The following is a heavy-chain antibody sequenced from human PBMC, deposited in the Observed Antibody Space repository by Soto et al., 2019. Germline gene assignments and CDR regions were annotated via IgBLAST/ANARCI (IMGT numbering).Heavy chain of an antibody. J-gene: IGHJ5*02. Sequence: SETLSLTCTVSGGSISSYYWSWIRQPPGKGLEWIGYIYYSGSTNYNPSLKSRVTISVDTYKNQFSLKLSSVTAADTAVYYCARDRGPSSGYYPYWFDPWGQGTLVTVSS. CDR2: IYYSGST. CDR1: GGSISSYY. V-gene: IGHV4-59*01. CDR3: ARDRGPSSGYYPYWFDP. D-gene: IGHD3-22*01.